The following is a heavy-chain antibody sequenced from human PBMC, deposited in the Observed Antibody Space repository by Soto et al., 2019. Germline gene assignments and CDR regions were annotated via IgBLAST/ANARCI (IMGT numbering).Heavy chain of an antibody. CDR3: ARTFTAPTFYGMDV. CDR2: ISSSGSII. Sequence: PGGSLRLSCAASGFTFSSYEMNWVRQAPGKGLEWVSYISSSGSIIYYADSVKGRFTISRDNAKNSLYLQMNSLRAEDTAVYYCARTFTAPTFYGMDVWGQGTTVTVSS. V-gene: IGHV3-48*03. D-gene: IGHD5-18*01. J-gene: IGHJ6*02. CDR1: GFTFSSYE.